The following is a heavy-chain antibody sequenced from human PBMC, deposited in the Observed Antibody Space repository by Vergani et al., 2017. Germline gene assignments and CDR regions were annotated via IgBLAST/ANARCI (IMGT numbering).Heavy chain of an antibody. Sequence: QVQLQESDPGLVKPSQTLSLTCTVSGNSVATGDYCWSWIRQAPGKTLEWIGYIYYTGTTDYNPSLKSRTAISVDTSKNQFSLRLTSVTAADTAVYFCARLSTYLAHYFDQWCQGTLVTVSS. CDR1: GNSVATGDYC. CDR3: ARLSTYLAHYFDQ. J-gene: IGHJ4*02. CDR2: IYYTGTT. V-gene: IGHV4-30-4*08. D-gene: IGHD2/OR15-2a*01.